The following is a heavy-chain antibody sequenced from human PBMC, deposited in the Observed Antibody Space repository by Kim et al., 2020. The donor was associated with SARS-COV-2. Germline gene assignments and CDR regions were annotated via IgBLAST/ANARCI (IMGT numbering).Heavy chain of an antibody. CDR3: ARVHCSGGSCSGWFDP. D-gene: IGHD2-15*01. V-gene: IGHV1-3*01. J-gene: IGHJ5*02. CDR1: GYTFTSYA. CDR2: INAGNGNT. Sequence: ASVKVSCKASGYTFTSYAMHWVRQAPGQRLEWMGWINAGNGNTKYSQKFQGRVTITRDTSASTAYMELSSLRSEDTAVYYFARVHCSGGSCSGWFDPWGQGTLVTVSS.